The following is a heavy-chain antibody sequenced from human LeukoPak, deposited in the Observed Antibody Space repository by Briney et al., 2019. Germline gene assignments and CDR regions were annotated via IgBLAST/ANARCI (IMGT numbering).Heavy chain of an antibody. CDR2: ISHDGNTK. Sequence: PGGSLRLSCAASGITFSSFATRWVRQPPGKGLEGGAVISHDGNTKIYSDSVKGRFTIFRDDSKNTLYLQLNSLRPEDTAMYYCAREITVAGNDRRFDPWGQGPLVSVSS. V-gene: IGHV3-30-3*01. J-gene: IGHJ5*02. CDR1: GITFSSFA. D-gene: IGHD6-19*01. CDR3: AREITVAGNDRRFDP.